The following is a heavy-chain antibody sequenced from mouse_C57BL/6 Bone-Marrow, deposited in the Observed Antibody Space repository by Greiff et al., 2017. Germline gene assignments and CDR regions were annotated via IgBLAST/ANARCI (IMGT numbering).Heavy chain of an antibody. D-gene: IGHD4-1*01. J-gene: IGHJ2*01. Sequence: QVQLQQSGPELVKPGASVKISCKASGYAFSSSWMNWVKQRPGKGLEWIGRIYPGDGDTNYNGKFKGKATLTADKSSSTAYMQLSSLTSEDSAVYFCARGGNWDVRDYWGQGTTLTVSS. V-gene: IGHV1-82*01. CDR1: GYAFSSSW. CDR2: IYPGDGDT. CDR3: ARGGNWDVRDY.